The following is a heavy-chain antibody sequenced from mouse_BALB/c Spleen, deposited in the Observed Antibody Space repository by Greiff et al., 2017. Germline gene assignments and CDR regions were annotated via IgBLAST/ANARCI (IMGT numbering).Heavy chain of an antibody. J-gene: IGHJ3*01. V-gene: IGHV5-9-4*01. D-gene: IGHD2-4*01. Sequence: EVKLVESGGGLVKPGGSLKLSCAASGFTFSSYAMSWVRQSPEKRLEWVAEISSGGSYTYYPDTVTGRFTISRDNAKNTLYLEMSSLRSEDTAMYYCATRSTMMFAYWGQGTLVTVSA. CDR3: ATRSTMMFAY. CDR1: GFTFSSYA. CDR2: ISSGGSYT.